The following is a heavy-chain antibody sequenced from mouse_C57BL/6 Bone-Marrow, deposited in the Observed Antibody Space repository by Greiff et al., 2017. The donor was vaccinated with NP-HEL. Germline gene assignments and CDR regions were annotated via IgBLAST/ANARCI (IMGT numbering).Heavy chain of an antibody. J-gene: IGHJ4*01. CDR1: GYSFTDYN. D-gene: IGHD1-1*01. CDR2: INPNYGTT. CDR3: ANYYGSSFYAMDY. V-gene: IGHV1-39*01. Sequence: VQLQQSGPELVKPGASVKISCKASGYSFTDYNMNWVKQSNGKSLEWIGVINPNYGTTSNNQKFKGKATLTVDQSSSTAYMQLNSLTSEDSAVYYCANYYGSSFYAMDYWGQGTSVTVSS.